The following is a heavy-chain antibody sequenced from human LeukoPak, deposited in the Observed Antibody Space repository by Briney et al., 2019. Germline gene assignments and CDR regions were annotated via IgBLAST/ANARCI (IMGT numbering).Heavy chain of an antibody. D-gene: IGHD1-26*01. CDR1: GFTFSSYA. Sequence: GGSLRLSCAASGFTFSSYAMSWVRQAPGRGLEWVSAISGSGGSTYYADSVKGRFTISRDNSKNTLYLQMNSLRAEDTAVYYCAKWVQAWKLPDDYWGQGTLVTVSS. J-gene: IGHJ4*02. CDR2: ISGSGGST. CDR3: AKWVQAWKLPDDY. V-gene: IGHV3-23*01.